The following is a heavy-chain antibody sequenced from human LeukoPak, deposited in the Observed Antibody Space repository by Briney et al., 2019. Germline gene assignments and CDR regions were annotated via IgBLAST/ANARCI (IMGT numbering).Heavy chain of an antibody. Sequence: ASVKVSCKASGYTFTNYYMHWVRQAPGQGLGWMGIINPSGGSTSYAQKFQGRVTMTRDMSASTVYMELSSLTSEDTAVYYCARGGTRDYWGQGTLVTVSS. V-gene: IGHV1-46*01. D-gene: IGHD1-7*01. CDR2: INPSGGST. CDR1: GYTFTNYY. CDR3: ARGGTRDY. J-gene: IGHJ4*02.